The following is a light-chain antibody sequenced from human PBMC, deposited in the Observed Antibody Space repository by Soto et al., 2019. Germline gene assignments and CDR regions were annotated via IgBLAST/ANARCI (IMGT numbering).Light chain of an antibody. J-gene: IGLJ3*02. CDR1: RSNIGAGYT. Sequence: QSVLRQPPSVSGAPGQRVTISCTGSRSNIGAGYTVHWYQQLPGTAPKLLVYNEDNRPSGVPDRFSGSKSGTSASLAITGLQAEDEADYYCQSYDSSLSGVVLGGGTKLTVL. CDR3: QSYDSSLSGVV. V-gene: IGLV1-40*01. CDR2: NED.